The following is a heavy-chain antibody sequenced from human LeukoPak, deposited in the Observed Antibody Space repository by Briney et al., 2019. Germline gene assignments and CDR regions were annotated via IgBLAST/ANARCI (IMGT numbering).Heavy chain of an antibody. CDR2: IKQDGSEK. CDR1: GFTFSSYW. CDR3: ARIGGMVRGVIIPFDY. V-gene: IGHV3-7*01. J-gene: IGHJ4*02. Sequence: PGGSLRLSCAASGFTFSSYWMSWDRQAPGKGLGWVANIKQDGSEKYYVDSVKGRFTISRDNAKNSLYLQMNSLRAEDTAVYYCARIGGMVRGVIIPFDYWGQGTLVTVSS. D-gene: IGHD3-10*01.